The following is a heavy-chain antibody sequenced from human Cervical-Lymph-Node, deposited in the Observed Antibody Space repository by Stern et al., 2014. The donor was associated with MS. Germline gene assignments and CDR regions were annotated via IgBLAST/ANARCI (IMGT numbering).Heavy chain of an antibody. V-gene: IGHV3-33*01. Sequence: VQLVESGGGVVQPGRSLRLSCAASGFSFSRYAMHWVRQAPGKGLEWVAFIWDDGSNQYYADSVTGRFTISRDNFKNTLYLQMTSLRAEDTAVYYWASAYSSSHYYFDYWGQGTLVTVSS. CDR2: IWDDGSNQ. D-gene: IGHD6-13*01. CDR1: GFSFSRYA. J-gene: IGHJ4*02. CDR3: ASAYSSSHYYFDY.